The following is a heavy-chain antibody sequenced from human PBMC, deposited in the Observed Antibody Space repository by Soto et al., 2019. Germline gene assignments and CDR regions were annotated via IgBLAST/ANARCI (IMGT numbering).Heavy chain of an antibody. Sequence: GESLKISCKGSGYSFTSYWIGWVRQMPWKGLEWMGIIYPGDSDTRYSPSFQGQVTISADKSISTAYLQWSSLKASDTAMYYCARILSNWNYYYCNGMYVWGQGSTVTVSS. CDR3: ARILSNWNYYYCNGMYV. CDR1: GYSFTSYW. D-gene: IGHD1-20*01. J-gene: IGHJ6*02. CDR2: IYPGDSDT. V-gene: IGHV5-51*01.